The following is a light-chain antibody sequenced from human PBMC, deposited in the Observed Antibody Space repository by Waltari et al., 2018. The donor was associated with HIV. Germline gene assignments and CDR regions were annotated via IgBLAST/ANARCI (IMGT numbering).Light chain of an antibody. CDR2: SAS. Sequence: EIMMTQSPASLSVSPGERATLSCTASQTVNNNLAWYQQKPGQSPRRLIYSASTRATGIPASFSGSGSGTEFALTISSLQSEDFAVYYCQQYNNWPITFGQGTRLEIK. J-gene: IGKJ5*01. CDR3: QQYNNWPIT. CDR1: QTVNNN. V-gene: IGKV3-15*01.